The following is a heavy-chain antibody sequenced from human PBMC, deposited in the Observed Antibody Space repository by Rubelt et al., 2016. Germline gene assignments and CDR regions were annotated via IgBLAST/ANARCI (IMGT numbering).Heavy chain of an antibody. J-gene: IGHJ5*02. CDR3: GRNLNGVDP. Sequence: QVQLVQSGAEVRMPGASVKVSCRAAGYTFTAHSIFWMRQAPGKGLEYMGWINPNNGDTQYIQKFQGRVTITRDKSINTVYMGLSSLTYDDTAVYYCGRNLNGVDPWGQGTLVTVSS. CDR2: INPNNGDT. V-gene: IGHV1-2*02. CDR1: GYTFTAHS.